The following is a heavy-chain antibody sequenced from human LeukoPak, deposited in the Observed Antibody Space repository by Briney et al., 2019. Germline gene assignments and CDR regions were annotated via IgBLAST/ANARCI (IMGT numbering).Heavy chain of an antibody. J-gene: IGHJ4*02. Sequence: PSETLSLTCARSGYSISSGYYWGWIRQPAGKGLEWIGRIYTSGSTNYNPSLKSRVTMSVDTSKNQFSLKLSSVTAADTAVYYCARVQYSSSWTYYFDYWGQGTLVTVSS. V-gene: IGHV4-4*07. D-gene: IGHD6-13*01. CDR2: IYTSGST. CDR1: GYSISSGYY. CDR3: ARVQYSSSWTYYFDY.